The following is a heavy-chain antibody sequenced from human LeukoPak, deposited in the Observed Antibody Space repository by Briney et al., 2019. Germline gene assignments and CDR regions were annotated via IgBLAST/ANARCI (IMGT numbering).Heavy chain of an antibody. CDR1: GFMFSNYW. D-gene: IGHD3-9*01. J-gene: IGHJ4*02. Sequence: GGSLRLSCVASGFMFSNYWMTWVRQAPGKGLEWVANIKQDGSEKYYVDSVKGRFTISRDNAKNSLYLQMNSLRAEDTAVYYCARDNLMTGIDYWGQGTLVTVSS. CDR2: IKQDGSEK. CDR3: ARDNLMTGIDY. V-gene: IGHV3-7*01.